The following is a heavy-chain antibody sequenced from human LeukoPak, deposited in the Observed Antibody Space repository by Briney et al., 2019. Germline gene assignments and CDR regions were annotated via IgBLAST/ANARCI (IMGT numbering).Heavy chain of an antibody. CDR1: GVSINTCCYY. D-gene: IGHD5-18*01. CDR2: KYYSGST. V-gene: IGHV4-61*01. CDR3: ARGRSYGFDFDS. J-gene: IGHJ4*02. Sequence: ASETLSLTCDVSGVSINTCCYYWTWIRQPPGKGLEWIGYKYYSGSTRYNSSLRSRLTISLDSSKNQFSLRLTSVTAADTAVYYRARGRSYGFDFDSWGPGTLVIVSS.